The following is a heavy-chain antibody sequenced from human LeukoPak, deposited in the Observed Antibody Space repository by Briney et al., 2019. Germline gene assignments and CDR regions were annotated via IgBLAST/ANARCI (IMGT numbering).Heavy chain of an antibody. V-gene: IGHV4-59*01. Sequence: PPETLSLTCTVSDDSISDYYRGWIRQPPGKGLEWIGYIHNSGTSTYNLSLKSRVTISADTSKNQFSLKLNSMTTADTAVYYCTRGAGWLIDYWGQGILVTVSS. CDR3: TRGAGWLIDY. CDR2: IHNSGTS. J-gene: IGHJ4*02. CDR1: DDSISDYY. D-gene: IGHD3-16*01.